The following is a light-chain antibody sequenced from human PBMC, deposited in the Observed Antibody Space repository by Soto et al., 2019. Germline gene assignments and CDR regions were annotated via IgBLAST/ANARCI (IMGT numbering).Light chain of an antibody. J-gene: IGLJ2*01. CDR2: DNN. CDR1: SSNIGAGYD. V-gene: IGLV1-40*01. Sequence: QSVLTQPPSVSGAPGQRVTISCTGSSSNIGAGYDVHWYQQLPGTAAKVLIYDNNNRPSGVPDRFSGSKSGTSASLAITGLQASDGADYYDHSYDVSLSGPVFGGGTKLTVL. CDR3: HSYDVSLSGPV.